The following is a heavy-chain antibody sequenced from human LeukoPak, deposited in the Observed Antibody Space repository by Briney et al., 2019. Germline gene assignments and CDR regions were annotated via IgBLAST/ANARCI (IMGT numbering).Heavy chain of an antibody. J-gene: IGHJ5*02. Sequence: SETLSLTCTVSGGSISSYYWSWIRQPPGKGLEWIGYIYYSGSTNYNPSLKSRVTISVDTSKNQFSLKLSSVTAADTAVYYCARDSEGYSSGWYHIWFDPWGQGTLVTVSS. CDR3: ARDSEGYSSGWYHIWFDP. V-gene: IGHV4-59*12. CDR2: IYYSGST. CDR1: GGSISSYY. D-gene: IGHD6-19*01.